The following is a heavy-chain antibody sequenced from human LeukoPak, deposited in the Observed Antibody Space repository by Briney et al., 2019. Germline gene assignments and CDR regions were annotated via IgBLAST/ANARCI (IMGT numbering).Heavy chain of an antibody. J-gene: IGHJ4*02. CDR2: ISSSSSSI. CDR1: GFTYSSYS. CDR3: AKDLYHRYYQNSGHAFDY. V-gene: IGHV3-48*01. D-gene: IGHD3-22*01. Sequence: PGGSLRLSCAAPGFTYSSYSMNRVRQAPGKGLEGVSYISSSSSSIYYADSVKGRFTISRDNAKNSLYLQMNSLRAEDTAVYYRAKDLYHRYYQNSGHAFDYWGQGSLVTVSS.